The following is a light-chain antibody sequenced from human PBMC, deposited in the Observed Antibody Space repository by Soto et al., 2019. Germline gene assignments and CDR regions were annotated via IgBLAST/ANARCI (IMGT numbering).Light chain of an antibody. CDR2: KAS. CDR3: QQYNSYRA. CDR1: QSIDTW. V-gene: IGKV1-5*03. J-gene: IGKJ1*01. Sequence: DIPMTQSPSTLSASVGDRVTITCRASQSIDTWLAWHQQKPGQVPKLLLSKASSLESGVPSRFSGSGSRTEFTLTISSLQPDDSATYYCQQYNSYRAFGQGTKVEI.